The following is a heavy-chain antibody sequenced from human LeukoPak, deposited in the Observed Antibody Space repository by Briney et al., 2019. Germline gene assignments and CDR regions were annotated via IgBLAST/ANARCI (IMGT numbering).Heavy chain of an antibody. CDR1: GYTFTGYY. D-gene: IGHD1-26*01. CDR3: AGREGATKGYYFDY. V-gene: IGHV1-2*06. J-gene: IGHJ4*02. CDR2: INPNSGGT. Sequence: GASVKVSCKASGYTFTGYYMHWVRQAPGQGLEWMGRINPNSGGTNYAQKFQGRVTMTRDTSISTAYMELSRLRSDDTAVYYCAGREGATKGYYFDYWGQGTLVTVSS.